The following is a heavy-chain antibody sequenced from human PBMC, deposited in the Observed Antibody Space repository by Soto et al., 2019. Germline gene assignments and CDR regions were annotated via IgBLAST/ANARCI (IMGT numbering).Heavy chain of an antibody. CDR1: GFTFSDYA. CDR3: AHLAGLSHKDDV. D-gene: IGHD2-21*02. J-gene: IGHJ6*02. CDR2: ISSDGGNR. Sequence: GGSLILSCAASGFTFSDYALHWVRQAPGKGLEWVTVISSDGGNRYYADSVKGRFTISRDNSKNTLYLQMNSLRVEDTAIYICAHLAGLSHKDDVWGQGTSVTVAS. V-gene: IGHV3-30-3*01.